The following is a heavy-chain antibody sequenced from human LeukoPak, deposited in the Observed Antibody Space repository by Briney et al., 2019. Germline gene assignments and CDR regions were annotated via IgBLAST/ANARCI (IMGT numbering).Heavy chain of an antibody. D-gene: IGHD3-3*01. CDR1: GRSISDYY. V-gene: IGHV4-59*01. CDR2: IYYSGST. CDR3: ARGDFCSKSNCYLRPMDV. Sequence: SETLSLTCTVSGRSISDYYSNWIRQPPGKGLEWIGYIYYSGSTTYNPSLKSRVTMSVDTAKNQFSLKLRSVTAADTAVYYCARGDFCSKSNCYLRPMDVWGKGTTVTVSS. J-gene: IGHJ6*03.